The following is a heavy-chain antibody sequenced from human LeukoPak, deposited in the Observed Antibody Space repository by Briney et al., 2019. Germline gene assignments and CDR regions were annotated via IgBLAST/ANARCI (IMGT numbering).Heavy chain of an antibody. CDR2: ISYDGSNK. CDR3: AKDHLIVAVTYFDY. J-gene: IGHJ4*02. CDR1: GFTFSSYA. V-gene: IGHV3-30-3*01. Sequence: GGSLRLSCAASGFTFSSYAMHWVRQAPGKGLEWVAVISYDGSNKYYADSVKGRFTISRDNSKNTLYLQMNSLRAEDTAVYYCAKDHLIVAVTYFDYWGQGTLVTVSS. D-gene: IGHD6-19*01.